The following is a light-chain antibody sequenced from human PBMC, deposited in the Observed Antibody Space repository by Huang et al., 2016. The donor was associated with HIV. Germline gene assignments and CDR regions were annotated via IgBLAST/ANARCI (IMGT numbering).Light chain of an antibody. CDR3: QQYTNPPPWT. CDR1: QSVTGN. J-gene: IGKJ1*01. CDR2: DAS. Sequence: VVLTQSPAALSVSPVERVTLSCRASQSVTGNLAWYLQKPGQASRVLISDASTRAAGTPARFSGSGSGTEFTLTISSLQSDDFGVYYCQQYTNPPPWTFGQGTRVEI. V-gene: IGKV3-15*01.